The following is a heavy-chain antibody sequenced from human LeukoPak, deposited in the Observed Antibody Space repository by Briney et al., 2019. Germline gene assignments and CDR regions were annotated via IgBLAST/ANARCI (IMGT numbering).Heavy chain of an antibody. V-gene: IGHV4-39*07. CDR2: IYYSGST. J-gene: IGHJ6*03. Sequence: ASETLSLTCTVSGGSISSSSYYWGWIRQPPGKGLEWIGSIYYSGSTYYNPSLKSRVTISVDTSKNQFSLKLSSVTAADTAVYYCARVLYYYYMDVWGKGTTVTVSS. CDR1: GGSISSSSYY. CDR3: ARVLYYYYMDV.